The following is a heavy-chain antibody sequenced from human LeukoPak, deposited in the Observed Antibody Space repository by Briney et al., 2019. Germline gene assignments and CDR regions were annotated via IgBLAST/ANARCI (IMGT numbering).Heavy chain of an antibody. V-gene: IGHV4-34*01. CDR1: GGSFSGYY. Sequence: SETLSLTCAVYGGSFSGYYWSWIRQPPGKGLEWIGEINHSGSTNYNPSLKSRVTISVDTSKNQFSLKLSSVTAADTAVYYCARGAGYCSGGSCYSRIYYYCGMDIWGQGTRSPSP. J-gene: IGHJ6*02. CDR3: ARGAGYCSGGSCYSRIYYYCGMDI. D-gene: IGHD2-15*01. CDR2: INHSGST.